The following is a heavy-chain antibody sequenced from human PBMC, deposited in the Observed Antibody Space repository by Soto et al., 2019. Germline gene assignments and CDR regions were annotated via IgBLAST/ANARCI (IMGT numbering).Heavy chain of an antibody. Sequence: QVQLVQSGAEVKKPGASVKASCKASGYTFTSYAMHWVRQAPGQRLEWMGWINAGNGNTNYSQKFPGRVTITRDTSASTAYMELSSLRSEDTAVYYCARGYPRSSSDYWGQGTLVTVSS. CDR2: INAGNGNT. CDR3: ARGYPRSSSDY. D-gene: IGHD6-6*01. J-gene: IGHJ4*02. V-gene: IGHV1-3*01. CDR1: GYTFTSYA.